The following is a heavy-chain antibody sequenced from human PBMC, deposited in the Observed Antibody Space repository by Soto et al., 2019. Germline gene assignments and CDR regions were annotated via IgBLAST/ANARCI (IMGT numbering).Heavy chain of an antibody. Sequence: SLRLSCAASGFTFSSYGMHWVRQAPGKGLEWVAVISYDGSNKYYADSVKGRFTISRDNSKNTLYLQMNSLRAEDTAVYYCAKDFFGVVITYMDVWGKGTTVTVSS. J-gene: IGHJ6*03. CDR3: AKDFFGVVITYMDV. CDR1: GFTFSSYG. V-gene: IGHV3-30*18. CDR2: ISYDGSNK. D-gene: IGHD3-3*01.